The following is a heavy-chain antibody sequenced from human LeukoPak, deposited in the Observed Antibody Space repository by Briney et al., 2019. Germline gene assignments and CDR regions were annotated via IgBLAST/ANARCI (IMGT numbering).Heavy chain of an antibody. V-gene: IGHV3-23*01. Sequence: GGSLRLSCAASGLTFSSFAMTWVRQAPGKGLEWVSGISGSGSTTYYADSVKGRFTISRDNSKNTLYLQMNSLRVEDTAIYYCAKGGRWDYCDSSHWGQGTMVTVSS. D-gene: IGHD2/OR15-2a*01. CDR3: AKGGRWDYCDSSH. CDR2: ISGSGSTT. CDR1: GLTFSSFA. J-gene: IGHJ3*01.